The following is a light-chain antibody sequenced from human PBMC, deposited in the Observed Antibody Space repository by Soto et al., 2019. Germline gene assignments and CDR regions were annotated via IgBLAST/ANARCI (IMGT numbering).Light chain of an antibody. J-gene: IGKJ5*01. CDR3: QQCHATPLT. CDR1: QSVSSN. Sequence: EIVMTQSPATLSVSPGERAALSCRASQSVSSNLAWYQQKPGQAPRLLIYGASTRATGIPARFSGSGSGTEFTLTISSLQSEDVGMYYCQQCHATPLTFGQGTRLEIK. CDR2: GAS. V-gene: IGKV3-15*01.